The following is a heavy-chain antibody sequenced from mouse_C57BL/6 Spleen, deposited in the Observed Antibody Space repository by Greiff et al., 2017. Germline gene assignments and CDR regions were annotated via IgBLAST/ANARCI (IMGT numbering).Heavy chain of an antibody. Sequence: QVQLQQPGAELVMPGASVKLSCKASGYTFTSYWMHWVKQRPGQGLEWIGEIDPSDSDTNSNQKFKGKSTLTVDKSSSTASMQLSSLTAEDSSVDYDARGLTTVVATRGYFDYWGQGTTLTVSS. V-gene: IGHV1-69*01. J-gene: IGHJ2*01. CDR1: GYTFTSYW. CDR3: ARGLTTVVATRGYFDY. CDR2: IDPSDSDT. D-gene: IGHD1-1*01.